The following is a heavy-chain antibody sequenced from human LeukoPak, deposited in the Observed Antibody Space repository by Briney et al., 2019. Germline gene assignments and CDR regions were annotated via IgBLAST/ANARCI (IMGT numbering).Heavy chain of an antibody. J-gene: IGHJ1*01. CDR3: ARASNDYGDYQYFQH. Sequence: GSSVKVSCKASGGTFSSYAISWVRQAPGQGLEWMGGIIPIFGTANYAQKFQGRVTITADKSTSTAYMVLSSLRSEDTAVYYCARASNDYGDYQYFQHWGQGTLVTVSS. CDR2: IIPIFGTA. D-gene: IGHD4-17*01. V-gene: IGHV1-69*06. CDR1: GGTFSSYA.